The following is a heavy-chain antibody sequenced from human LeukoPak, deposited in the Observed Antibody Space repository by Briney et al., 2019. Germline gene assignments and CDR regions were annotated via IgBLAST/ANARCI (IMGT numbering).Heavy chain of an antibody. CDR2: MNPNSGNT. V-gene: IGHV1-8*01. D-gene: IGHD5-12*01. CDR3: AREGGYSRGNYMDV. CDR1: GYTFTSYD. J-gene: IGHJ6*03. Sequence: ASVKVSCKASGYTFTSYDINWVRQATGQGLEWMGWMNPNSGNTGYAQKFQGRVTMTRNTSISTAYMELSSLRSEDTAVYYCAREGGYSRGNYMDVWGKGTTVTISS.